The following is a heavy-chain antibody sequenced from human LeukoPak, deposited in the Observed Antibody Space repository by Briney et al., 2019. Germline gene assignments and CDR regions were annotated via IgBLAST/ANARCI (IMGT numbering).Heavy chain of an antibody. Sequence: GGSLRLSCAASGFTVSSNYMSWVRQAPGKGLEWVSVIYSGGSTYYADSVKGRFTISRDNSKNTLYLQMNSLRAENTAVYYCASSSGIAAAGTYGMDVWGQGTTVTVSS. CDR2: IYSGGST. D-gene: IGHD6-13*01. V-gene: IGHV3-53*01. CDR3: ASSSGIAAAGTYGMDV. CDR1: GFTVSSNY. J-gene: IGHJ6*02.